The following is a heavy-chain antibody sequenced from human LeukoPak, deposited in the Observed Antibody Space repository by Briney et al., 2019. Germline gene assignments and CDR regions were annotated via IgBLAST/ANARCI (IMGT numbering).Heavy chain of an antibody. V-gene: IGHV1-24*01. J-gene: IGHJ4*02. CDR1: GYTLTELS. CDR3: ATEKPAEKWVGATGYFDY. Sequence: ASVKVSCKVSGYTLTELSMHWVRQAPGKGLEWMGGFDPEDGETIYAQKFQGRVTMTEDTSTDTAYMELSSLRSEDTAVYYCATEKPAEKWVGATGYFDYWGQGTLVTVSS. D-gene: IGHD1-26*01. CDR2: FDPEDGET.